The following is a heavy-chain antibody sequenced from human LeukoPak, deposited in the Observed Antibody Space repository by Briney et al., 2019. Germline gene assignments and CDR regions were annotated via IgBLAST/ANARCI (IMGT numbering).Heavy chain of an antibody. D-gene: IGHD3-9*01. CDR3: ARHRRHYDISTGYYAGLFDI. J-gene: IGHJ3*02. V-gene: IGHV4-39*01. CDR2: IYYSGST. CDR1: GGSISSSSYY. Sequence: SETLSLTCTVSGGSISSSSYYWGWIRQPPGKGLEWIGSIYYSGSTYYNPSLKSRVTISVDTSKNQFSLKLSSVTAADTAVYYCARHRRHYDISTGYYAGLFDIWGQGTMVTVSS.